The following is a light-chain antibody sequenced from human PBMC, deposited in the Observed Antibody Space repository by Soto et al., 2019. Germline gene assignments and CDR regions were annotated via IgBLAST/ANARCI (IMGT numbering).Light chain of an antibody. CDR1: SSVVGGYSD. V-gene: IGLV2-11*01. CDR2: TVR. J-gene: IGLJ1*01. CDR3: CSYAGRYTYV. Sequence: QSALTKPRAVSGSPGQSGTVSCTGTSSVVGGYSDVASYPQHPGKAPKLLIYTVRKRPSGVPDRFSGSKSDNSASLTISGLQAEDEADYYCCSYAGRYTYVFGSGPKVNVL.